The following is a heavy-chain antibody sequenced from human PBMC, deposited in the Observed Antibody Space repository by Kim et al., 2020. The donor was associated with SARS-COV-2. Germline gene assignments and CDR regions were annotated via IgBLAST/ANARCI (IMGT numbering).Heavy chain of an antibody. V-gene: IGHV3-30*02. CDR3: AKDGASSSWYSYYFDY. Sequence: SVKGQFNISIDNSKNALYLQMNSLRAEDTDVYYCAKDGASSSWYSYYFDYWGQGTLVTVSS. J-gene: IGHJ4*02. D-gene: IGHD6-13*01.